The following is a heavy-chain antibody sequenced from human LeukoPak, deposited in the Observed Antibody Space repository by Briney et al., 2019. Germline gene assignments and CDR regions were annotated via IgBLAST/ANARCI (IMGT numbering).Heavy chain of an antibody. Sequence: ASVKVSCKASGYTFTGYYMHWVRQAPGQGLEWMGWINPNSGGTNYAQKFQGRVTMTRDTSISTAYMELSRLRSDDTAVYYCAREAGLTYYYDSSGYRALDYWGQGTLVTVSS. CDR1: GYTFTGYY. D-gene: IGHD3-22*01. CDR2: INPNSGGT. J-gene: IGHJ4*02. CDR3: AREAGLTYYYDSSGYRALDY. V-gene: IGHV1-2*02.